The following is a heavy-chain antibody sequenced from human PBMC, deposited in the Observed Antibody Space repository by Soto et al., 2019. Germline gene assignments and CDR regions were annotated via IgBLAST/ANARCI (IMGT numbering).Heavy chain of an antibody. J-gene: IGHJ6*02. CDR2: IYHSGST. Sequence: QLQLQESGSGLVKPSQTLSLTCAVSGGSISSGGYSWSWIRQPPGKGREWIEYIYHSGSTCYNPSLKSRVTISVDRSKNQFSLKLSSVTAADTAVYYCARAHYGDYGYGMDVWGQGTTVTVSS. D-gene: IGHD4-17*01. CDR3: ARAHYGDYGYGMDV. CDR1: GGSISSGGYS. V-gene: IGHV4-30-2*01.